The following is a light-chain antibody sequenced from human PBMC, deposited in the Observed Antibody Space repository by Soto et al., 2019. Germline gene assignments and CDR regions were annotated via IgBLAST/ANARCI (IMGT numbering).Light chain of an antibody. Sequence: QSALTQPASVSGSPGQSITISCTGTSSDVGGYNYVSWYQQHPGKAPKLMIYDVSNRPSGVSNRFSGSKSGNTASLTISGPQAEDEADYYCSSYTSSSTPYVVFGGGTKVTAL. CDR2: DVS. V-gene: IGLV2-14*01. CDR1: SSDVGGYNY. J-gene: IGLJ2*01. CDR3: SSYTSSSTPYVV.